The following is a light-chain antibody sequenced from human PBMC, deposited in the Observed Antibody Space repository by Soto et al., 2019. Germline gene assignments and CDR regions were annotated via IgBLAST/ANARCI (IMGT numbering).Light chain of an antibody. CDR3: EQYGSSPPT. Sequence: IQMTQSPSSLSASVEDRVIITCRASQSISNHLNWYQQKPGKAPKLLIFAASSRASGVPDRFSGSGSGTDFTLIISRLEPEDFAVYYCEQYGSSPPTFGQGTKVDIK. V-gene: IGKV1-39*01. J-gene: IGKJ1*01. CDR1: QSISNH. CDR2: AAS.